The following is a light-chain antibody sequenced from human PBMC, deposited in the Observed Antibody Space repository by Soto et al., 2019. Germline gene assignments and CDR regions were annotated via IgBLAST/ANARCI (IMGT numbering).Light chain of an antibody. J-gene: IGLJ2*01. V-gene: IGLV2-8*01. CDR2: EVN. Sequence: QSALTQPPSASGSPGQSVTISCTGTSSDVGGYNYVSWYQQHPGKAPKLMIYEVNKRPSGVPDRFSGSKSGNTASLTVSGLQAEDEADYYCSSYAGSGVFGGGTKLTVL. CDR3: SSYAGSGV. CDR1: SSDVGGYNY.